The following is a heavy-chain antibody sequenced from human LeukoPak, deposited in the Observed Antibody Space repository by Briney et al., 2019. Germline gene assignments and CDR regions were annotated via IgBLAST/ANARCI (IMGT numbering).Heavy chain of an antibody. CDR3: AREDPQTTVPEGLDV. CDR1: GGSISTYY. J-gene: IGHJ6*02. CDR2: ISYSGST. Sequence: SEILSLTCTVSGGSISTYYWSWIRQPPGKGLEWIGYISYSGSTNYNPSLKSRVTISVDTSKNQFSLKLSSVTAADTAVYYCAREDPQTTVPEGLDVWGQGTTVTVSS. V-gene: IGHV4-59*01. D-gene: IGHD4-17*01.